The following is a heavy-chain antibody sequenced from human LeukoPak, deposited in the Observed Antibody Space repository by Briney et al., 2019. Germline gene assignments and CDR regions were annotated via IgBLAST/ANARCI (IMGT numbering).Heavy chain of an antibody. J-gene: IGHJ4*02. Sequence: WASVTVSCKASGYTFTSYGISWVRQAPGQGLEWVGWISAYNGNTDYAQKLQGRATITADESTSTAYMELSSLRAEDTAVYYCARDLLGSPSSYSSGAWDYWGQGTLVTVSS. V-gene: IGHV1-18*01. D-gene: IGHD3-22*01. CDR2: ISAYNGNT. CDR1: GYTFTSYG. CDR3: ARDLLGSPSSYSSGAWDY.